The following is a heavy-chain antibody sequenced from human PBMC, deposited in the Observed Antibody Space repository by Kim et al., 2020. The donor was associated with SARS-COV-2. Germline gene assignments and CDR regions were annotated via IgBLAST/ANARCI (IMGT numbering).Heavy chain of an antibody. D-gene: IGHD6-13*01. V-gene: IGHV4-34*01. CDR3: ARTGYSSSWYGVKSWFDP. CDR2: INHSGST. J-gene: IGHJ5*02. Sequence: SETLSLTCAVYGGSFSGYYWSWIRQPPGKGLEWIGEINHSGSTNYNPSLKSRVTISVDTSKNQFSLKLSSVTAAGTAVYDCARTGYSSSWYGVKSWFDPWGQGTLVPVSS. CDR1: GGSFSGYY.